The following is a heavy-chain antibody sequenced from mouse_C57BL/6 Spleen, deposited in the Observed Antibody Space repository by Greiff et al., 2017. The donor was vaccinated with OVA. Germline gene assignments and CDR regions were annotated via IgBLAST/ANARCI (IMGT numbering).Heavy chain of an antibody. CDR1: GYTFTDYY. Sequence: VQLQQSGAELVRPGASVKLSCKASGYTFTDYYINWVKQRPGQGLEWIARIYPGSGNTYYNEKFKGKATLTAEKSSSTAYMQLSSLTSEDSAVYFCAREGDYYGSSYFDYWGQGTTLTVSS. D-gene: IGHD1-1*01. CDR3: AREGDYYGSSYFDY. V-gene: IGHV1-76*01. J-gene: IGHJ2*01. CDR2: IYPGSGNT.